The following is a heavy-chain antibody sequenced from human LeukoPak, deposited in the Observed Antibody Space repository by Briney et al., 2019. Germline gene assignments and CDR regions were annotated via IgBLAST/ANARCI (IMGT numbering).Heavy chain of an antibody. D-gene: IGHD3-3*01. CDR2: IIPTFGTA. CDR1: GGTFSSYA. CDR3: ARLGYYDFWSGDNWFDP. J-gene: IGHJ5*02. V-gene: IGHV1-69*01. Sequence: SVKVSCKASGGTFSSYAISWVRQAPGQGLEWMGGIIPTFGTANYAQKFQGRVTITADESTSTAYMELSSLRSEDTAVYYCARLGYYDFWSGDNWFDPWGQGTLVTVSS.